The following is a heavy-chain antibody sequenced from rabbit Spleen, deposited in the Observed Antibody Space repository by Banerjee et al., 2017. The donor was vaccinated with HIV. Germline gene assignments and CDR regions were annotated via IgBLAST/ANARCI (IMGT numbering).Heavy chain of an antibody. Sequence: QSLEESGGDLVKPGASLTLTCTASGFSFSLYFYICWVRQAPGKGLELIACIYTDTETTYYTTWAKGRFTISKTSSTTVTLQMASLTAADTATYFCARDGSGGISYYFNLWGPGTLVTVS. CDR2: IYTDTETT. CDR1: GFSFSLYFY. V-gene: IGHV1S40*01. D-gene: IGHD1-1*01. CDR3: ARDGSGGISYYFNL. J-gene: IGHJ4*01.